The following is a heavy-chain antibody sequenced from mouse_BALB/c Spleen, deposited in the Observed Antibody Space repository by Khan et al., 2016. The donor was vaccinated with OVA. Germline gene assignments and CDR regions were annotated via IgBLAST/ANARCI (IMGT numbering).Heavy chain of an antibody. Sequence: QVQLEESGGELVRPGASVNLSCKTSGYTFTSYWIHWVRQRSGQGLEWIARIYPGTDNTYYNEKLKDKVTLTADKSSSTAYMQLSSLKSEDSAVYFCAREEALYYFDYWGQGTTLTVSS. CDR2: IYPGTDNT. J-gene: IGHJ2*01. D-gene: IGHD3-2*02. CDR1: GYTFTSYW. V-gene: IGHV1-76*01. CDR3: AREEALYYFDY.